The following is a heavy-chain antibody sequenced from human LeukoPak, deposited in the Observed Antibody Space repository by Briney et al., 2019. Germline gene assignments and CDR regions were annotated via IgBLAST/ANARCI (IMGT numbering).Heavy chain of an antibody. CDR1: GYTFTSYY. Sequence: VASVKVSCKASGYTFTSYYMHWVRQAPGQGLEWMGWINPNSGGTNYAQKFQGWVTMTRDTSISTAYMELSRLRSDDTAVYYCARDRGTAAFDYWGQGTLVTVSS. J-gene: IGHJ4*02. CDR2: INPNSGGT. D-gene: IGHD6-25*01. CDR3: ARDRGTAAFDY. V-gene: IGHV1-2*04.